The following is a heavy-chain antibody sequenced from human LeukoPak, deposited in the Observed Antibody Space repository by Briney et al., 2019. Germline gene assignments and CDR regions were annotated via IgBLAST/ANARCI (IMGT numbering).Heavy chain of an antibody. CDR1: GFTFSSYG. V-gene: IGHV3-30*18. D-gene: IGHD1-26*01. CDR3: AKDTGWELPESGYYYYYGMDV. CDR2: ISYDGSNK. Sequence: GRSLRLSCAASGFTFSSYGMHWVRQAPGKGLEWVAAISYDGSNKYYADSVKGRFTISRDNSKNTLYLQMNSLRAEDTAVYYCAKDTGWELPESGYYYYYGMDVWGQGTTVTVSS. J-gene: IGHJ6*02.